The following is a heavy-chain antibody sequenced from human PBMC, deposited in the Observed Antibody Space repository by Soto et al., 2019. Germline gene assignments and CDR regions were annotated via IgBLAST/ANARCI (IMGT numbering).Heavy chain of an antibody. V-gene: IGHV3-74*01. D-gene: IGHD3-10*01. CDR3: ARGNYGMDV. CDR2: IKSDGSNT. Sequence: EVQLVESGGGLVKPGGSLRLSCAASGFTFSSYWMHWVRQAPGKGLEWVSNIKSDGSNTNYAYSVKGRFTISRDNAKNTMYLQMNSLRAEDTAVYYCARGNYGMDVWVQGTTVTVSS. J-gene: IGHJ6*02. CDR1: GFTFSSYW.